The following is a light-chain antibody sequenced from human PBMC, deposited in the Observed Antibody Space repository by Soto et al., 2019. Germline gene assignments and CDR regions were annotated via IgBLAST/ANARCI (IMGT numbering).Light chain of an antibody. CDR2: WAS. CDR1: QSVLYSSNNKNY. CDR3: QQYYSTPKT. Sequence: DIVMTQSPDSLAVSLGERATINCKSSQSVLYSSNNKNYLAWYQQKPGQPPKLLIYWASTRESGVPDRFSGSGSGTDFTLTISSLQAEDVAVYYSQQYYSTPKTFGQGTKVDNK. V-gene: IGKV4-1*01. J-gene: IGKJ1*01.